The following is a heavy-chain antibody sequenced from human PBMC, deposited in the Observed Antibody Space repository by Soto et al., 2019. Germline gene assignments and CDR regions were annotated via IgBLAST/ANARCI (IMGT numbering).Heavy chain of an antibody. D-gene: IGHD2-15*01. V-gene: IGHV3-66*01. J-gene: IGHJ4*02. CDR3: ARAVLPTSGAFDY. Sequence: EVQLVESGGGLVQPGGSLRLSCAASGFTVSSNYMSWVRQAPGMGLEWVSVIYSGGSTYYADSVKGRFTISRDNSKNTRYLQINSLRAEDTAVYYCARAVLPTSGAFDYWGQGTLVTVSS. CDR1: GFTVSSNY. CDR2: IYSGGST.